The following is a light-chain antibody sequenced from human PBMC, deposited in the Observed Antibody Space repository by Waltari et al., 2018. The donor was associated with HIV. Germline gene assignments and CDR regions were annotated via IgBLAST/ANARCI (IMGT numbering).Light chain of an antibody. CDR3: NSRDSSGNHYV. CDR1: SLKNYY. V-gene: IGLV3-19*01. Sequence: SSELTQAPAVSVALGQTVRITCQGDSLKNYYASWFQQKPGQSPVLVIYGKNNRPSGIPERFSGSNSGNTASLSLTGAQAEDEADYYCNSRDSSGNHYVFGTGTKVTVL. J-gene: IGLJ1*01. CDR2: GKN.